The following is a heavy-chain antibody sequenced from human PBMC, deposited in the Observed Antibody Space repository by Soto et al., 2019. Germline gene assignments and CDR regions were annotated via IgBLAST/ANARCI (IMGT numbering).Heavy chain of an antibody. J-gene: IGHJ4*02. D-gene: IGHD3-22*01. CDR2: IGGSGRAT. Sequence: GSLRLSCAASAFTFNNYAMSWVRQAPGKGLEWVSGIGGSGRATYYADSVKGRFTISRDNSNNTLFLQMNSLRAEDTAVYYCAKSRYSDSSGDFYDYWGQGTLVTVSS. CDR1: AFTFNNYA. V-gene: IGHV3-23*01. CDR3: AKSRYSDSSGDFYDY.